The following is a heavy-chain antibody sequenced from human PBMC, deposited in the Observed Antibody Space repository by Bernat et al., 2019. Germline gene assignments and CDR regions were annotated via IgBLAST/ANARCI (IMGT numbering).Heavy chain of an antibody. J-gene: IGHJ4*02. CDR3: ARAIAAGYSSPFDY. Sequence: QVQLVESGGGVVQPGRSLRLSCAASGFTFSSYGMHWVRQAPGKGLEWMAVIWYDGSNKYYADSVKGRFTISRDNSKNTLYLQMNSLRAEDTAVYYCARAIAAGYSSPFDYWGQGTLVTVSS. D-gene: IGHD6-13*01. V-gene: IGHV3-33*01. CDR1: GFTFSSYG. CDR2: IWYDGSNK.